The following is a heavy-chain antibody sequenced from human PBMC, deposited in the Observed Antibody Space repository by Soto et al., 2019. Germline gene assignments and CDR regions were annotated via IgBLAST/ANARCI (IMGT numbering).Heavy chain of an antibody. V-gene: IGHV4-59*01. CDR2: VYYDGHT. CDR3: SIDHFGGYGLDY. CDR1: GGSINNKF. Sequence: PSETLSLTCTVTGGSINNKFWGWIRQPPGKGLEWIGYVYYDGHTDYNPSLESRVTIAVDTSKNQFSLRLTSVTAADTAVYYCSIDHFGGYGLDYRAQRALLTISA. D-gene: IGHD5-12*01. J-gene: IGHJ4*02.